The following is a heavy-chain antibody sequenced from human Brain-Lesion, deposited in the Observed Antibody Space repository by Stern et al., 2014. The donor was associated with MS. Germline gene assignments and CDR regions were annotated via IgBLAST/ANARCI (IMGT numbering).Heavy chain of an antibody. D-gene: IGHD1-26*01. CDR1: GYTLTELS. CDR3: ATLSPGAGGNYYRHFDY. Sequence: VQLVQSGAEVKKPGASVKVSCKVSGYTLTELSMHWVRQAPRKGLEWMGGFDPEIGETIDAKKFEGRVTMTEDTSTDTAYMELSSLRSEETAVYYGATLSPGAGGNYYRHFDYWGQGTLVTVSS. V-gene: IGHV1-24*01. J-gene: IGHJ4*02. CDR2: FDPEIGET.